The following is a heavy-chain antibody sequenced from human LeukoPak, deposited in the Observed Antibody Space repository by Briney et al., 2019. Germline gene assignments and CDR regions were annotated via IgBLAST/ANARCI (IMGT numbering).Heavy chain of an antibody. J-gene: IGHJ5*02. V-gene: IGHV1-8*01. Sequence: ASVKVSCKASGYTFTSYDINWVRQATGQGLEWMVRMNPNSGNTGYAQKFQGRVTMTRNTSISTAYMELSSLRSEDTAVYYCARGFTMVRGVISRSWGQGTLVTVSS. CDR3: ARGFTMVRGVISRS. CDR2: MNPNSGNT. D-gene: IGHD3-10*01. CDR1: GYTFTSYD.